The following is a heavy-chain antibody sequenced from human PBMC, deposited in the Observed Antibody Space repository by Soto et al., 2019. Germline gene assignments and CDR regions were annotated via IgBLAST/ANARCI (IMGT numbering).Heavy chain of an antibody. CDR2: IDPSDSYT. Sequence: GESLKISCKGSGYSFTSYWITWVRQMPGKGLEWMGRIDPSDSYTNYSPSFQGHVTISADKSIRTAYLQWSSLKASDTAMYYCARRFPGSPFVDYWGQGTLVTVSS. V-gene: IGHV5-10-1*01. CDR3: ARRFPGSPFVDY. CDR1: GYSFTSYW. D-gene: IGHD3-10*01. J-gene: IGHJ4*02.